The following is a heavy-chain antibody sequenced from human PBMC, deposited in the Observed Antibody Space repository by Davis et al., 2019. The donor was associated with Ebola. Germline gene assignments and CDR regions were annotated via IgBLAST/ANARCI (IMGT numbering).Heavy chain of an antibody. Sequence: PGGSLRLSCAASGFTFNNYAMSWVRQAPGKGLEWVSAISSSGGGTYYADSVKGRFTISRNNSKNTLYLQMNSLRAEDTAVYYCANLVGGASGTFHYYYYMDVWGKGTTVTVSS. CDR2: ISSSGGGT. CDR3: ANLVGGASGTFHYYYYMDV. D-gene: IGHD1-26*01. CDR1: GFTFNNYA. J-gene: IGHJ6*03. V-gene: IGHV3-23*01.